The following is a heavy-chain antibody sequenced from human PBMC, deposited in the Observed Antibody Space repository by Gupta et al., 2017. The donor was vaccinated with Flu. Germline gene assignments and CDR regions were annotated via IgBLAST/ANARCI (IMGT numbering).Heavy chain of an antibody. Sequence: QGQLVESGGGVVQPGRSLRLSCAVSGFSFSPYGMHWVRQAPDKGLEWVAAIFYDGTKKYYADSVKGRFTISRDSSKNTLYLQVNSLRAEDTAVYYCAKDTGPIMGGTLGFDFWGQGTLVTVSS. J-gene: IGHJ4*02. CDR2: IFYDGTKK. CDR3: AKDTGPIMGGTLGFDF. CDR1: GFSFSPYG. V-gene: IGHV3-30*18. D-gene: IGHD1-26*01.